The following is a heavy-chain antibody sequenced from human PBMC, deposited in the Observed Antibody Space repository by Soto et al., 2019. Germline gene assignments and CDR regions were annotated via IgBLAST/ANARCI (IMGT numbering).Heavy chain of an antibody. J-gene: IGHJ6*02. CDR3: ARDRYDFWSGHYGMDV. V-gene: IGHV3-48*03. CDR1: GFTFSSYE. Sequence: GGSLRLSCAASGFTFSSYEMNWVRQAPGKGLEWVSYISSSGSTIHYADSVKGRFTISRDNAKNSLYLQMNSLRAEDTAVYYCARDRYDFWSGHYGMDVWGQGTTVTVSS. CDR2: ISSSGSTI. D-gene: IGHD3-3*01.